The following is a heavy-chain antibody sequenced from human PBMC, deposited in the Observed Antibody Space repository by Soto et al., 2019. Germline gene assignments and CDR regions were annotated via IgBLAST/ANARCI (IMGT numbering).Heavy chain of an antibody. J-gene: IGHJ4*02. CDR1: GYTFSNYG. V-gene: IGHV1-18*01. D-gene: IGHD1-1*01. Sequence: QVQLVQSGGEVKKPGASVKVSCKASGYTFSNYGISWVRQAPGQGLEWMGWVSAYNGNTDYAQKFQGRVTMTTDTSTSTAYMELMSLRSDDTAVYYCSRDRSTHDYWGQGTLITVSS. CDR2: VSAYNGNT. CDR3: SRDRSTHDY.